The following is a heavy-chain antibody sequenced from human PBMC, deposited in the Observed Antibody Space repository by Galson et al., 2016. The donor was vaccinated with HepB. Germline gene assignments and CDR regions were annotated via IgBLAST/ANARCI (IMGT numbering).Heavy chain of an antibody. D-gene: IGHD3-3*01. CDR1: GYIFTSYG. CDR2: ISGYDGET. V-gene: IGHV1-18*01. J-gene: IGHJ5*02. CDR3: VRDIDYCDCIGCYEYCFDP. Sequence: SVKVSCKASGYIFTSYGLSWVRQAPGQGLEWMGWISGYDGETNYARKFRGRLTLTTDTSTNTAYMELRSLRSDDTAVYYFVRDIDYCDCIGCYEYCFDPWGQGTLVTVSS.